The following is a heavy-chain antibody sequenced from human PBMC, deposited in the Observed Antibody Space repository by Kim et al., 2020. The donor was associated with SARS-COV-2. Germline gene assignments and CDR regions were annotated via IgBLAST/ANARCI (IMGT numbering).Heavy chain of an antibody. CDR2: IVFAGDT. CDR3: GGDDYGGTFDYYG. Sequence: GGSLRLSCGASGFTFSNYDMHWVRQAPGKGLEWVSAIVFAGDTDFQGSAVGRFFTSRENNSKNLYYLINNMRAAEETVYFCGGDDYGGTFDYYG. D-gene: IGHD4-17*01. J-gene: IGHJ6*01. CDR1: GFTFSNYD. V-gene: IGHV3-13*01.